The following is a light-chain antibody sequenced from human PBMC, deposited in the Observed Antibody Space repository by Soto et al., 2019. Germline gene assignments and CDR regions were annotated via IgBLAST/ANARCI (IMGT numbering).Light chain of an antibody. CDR1: QSVSSSY. J-gene: IGKJ3*01. CDR2: DAS. V-gene: IGKV3-20*01. Sequence: EIVLTQSPGTLSLSPGERATLSCRASQSVSSSYLAWYQHKPGQAPRLLIYDASSRATGIPDRFSGSGSGKDFTLTISRLEPEDFAVYYCQQYGSSPFTFGPGSKVDI. CDR3: QQYGSSPFT.